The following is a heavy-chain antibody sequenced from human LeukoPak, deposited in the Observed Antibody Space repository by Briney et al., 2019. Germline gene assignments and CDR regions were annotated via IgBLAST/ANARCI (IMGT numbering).Heavy chain of an antibody. CDR3: ARSKEGSYSTRGGYYFDY. Sequence: ASVKVSCKASGGTFSSYAISWVRQAPGQGLEWMGGIIPIFGTANYAQKFQGRVTITADESTSTAYMELSSLRSEDTAVYYCARSKEGSYSTRGGYYFDYWGQGTLVTVSS. CDR1: GGTFSSYA. CDR2: IIPIFGTA. V-gene: IGHV1-69*13. D-gene: IGHD6-13*01. J-gene: IGHJ4*02.